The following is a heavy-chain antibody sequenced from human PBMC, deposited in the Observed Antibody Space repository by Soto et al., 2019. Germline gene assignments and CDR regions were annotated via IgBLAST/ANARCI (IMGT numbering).Heavy chain of an antibody. J-gene: IGHJ6*02. CDR3: AKDRIEYSSRLYYYYYYGMDV. CDR2: ISYDGSNK. CDR1: GFTFSSYG. Sequence: SGGSLRLSCAASGFTFSSYGMHWVRQAPGKGLEWVAVISYDGSNKYYADSVKGRFTISRDNSKNTLYLQMNSLRAEDTAVYYCAKDRIEYSSRLYYYYYYGMDVWGQGTTVTVSS. D-gene: IGHD6-13*01. V-gene: IGHV3-30*18.